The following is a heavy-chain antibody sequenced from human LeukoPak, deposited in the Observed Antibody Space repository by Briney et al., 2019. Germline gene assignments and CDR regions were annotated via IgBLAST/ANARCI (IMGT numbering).Heavy chain of an antibody. V-gene: IGHV3-21*01. J-gene: IGHJ4*02. D-gene: IGHD3-22*01. Sequence: PGGSLRLSCAASGFTFSSYSMNWVRQAPGKGLEWVSSISSSSSYIYYADSVKGRFTISRDNAKNSLYLQMNGLRAEDTAVYYCARDIDSSGYYENWGQGTLVTVSS. CDR2: ISSSSSYI. CDR1: GFTFSSYS. CDR3: ARDIDSSGYYEN.